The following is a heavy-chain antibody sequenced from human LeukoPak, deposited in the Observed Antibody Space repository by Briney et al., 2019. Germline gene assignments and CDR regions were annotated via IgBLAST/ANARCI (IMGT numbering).Heavy chain of an antibody. CDR2: IYPDDSDT. J-gene: IGHJ4*02. D-gene: IGHD3-22*01. CDR1: GYSFSSYW. V-gene: IGHV5-51*01. Sequence: GESLKIYCKGSGYSFSSYWIGWVRQMPGKGLEWMGIIYPDDSDTRYSPSFQGQVTISADKSISTAYLQWSSLKASDTAMYYCARHISYYDTSGYGFDCWGQGTLVPVSP. CDR3: ARHISYYDTSGYGFDC.